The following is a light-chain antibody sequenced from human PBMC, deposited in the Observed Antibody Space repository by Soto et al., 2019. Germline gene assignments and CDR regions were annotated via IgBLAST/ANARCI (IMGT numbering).Light chain of an antibody. V-gene: IGKV3-15*01. J-gene: IGKJ5*01. Sequence: ETVMTQSPATLSVSPGERATLSCRASQSVSSNLAWYQQKPGQAPRLLIYGASTRATGIPARFSGSGSGTEFTLTISCLRSEDCAVYFCQQYNNLPPITFGQGTRLEIK. CDR2: GAS. CDR3: QQYNNLPPIT. CDR1: QSVSSN.